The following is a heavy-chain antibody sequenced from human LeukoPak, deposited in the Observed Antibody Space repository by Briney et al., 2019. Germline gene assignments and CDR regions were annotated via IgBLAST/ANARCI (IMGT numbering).Heavy chain of an antibody. Sequence: GGSLRLSCAASGFTFSSYWMGWVRQAPGKGLEWVANINQDGSEKYYVDSVKGRFTVSRDNAKNSLYLQMNSLRAEDTAVYYCARVDDYGSGSYFRFYFDYWGQGTLVTVSS. D-gene: IGHD3-10*01. J-gene: IGHJ4*02. V-gene: IGHV3-7*05. CDR2: INQDGSEK. CDR1: GFTFSSYW. CDR3: ARVDDYGSGSYFRFYFDY.